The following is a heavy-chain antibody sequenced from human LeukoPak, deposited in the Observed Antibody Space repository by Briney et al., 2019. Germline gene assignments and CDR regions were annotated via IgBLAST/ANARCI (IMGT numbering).Heavy chain of an antibody. CDR3: ARFEGVGATDFDY. V-gene: IGHV4-34*01. CDR2: INHSGST. J-gene: IGHJ4*02. Sequence: SETLSLTCAVYGGSFSGYYWSWIRQPPGKGLEWIGEINHSGSTNYNPSLKSRVTISVDTSKNQFPLKLSSVTAADTAVYYCARFEGVGATDFDYWGQGTLVTVSS. D-gene: IGHD1-26*01. CDR1: GGSFSGYY.